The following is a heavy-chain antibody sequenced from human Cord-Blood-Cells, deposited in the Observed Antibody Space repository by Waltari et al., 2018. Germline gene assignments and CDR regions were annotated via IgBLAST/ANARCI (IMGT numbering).Heavy chain of an antibody. CDR2: ISSSSSYI. Sequence: EVQLVESGGGLVKPGGSLRPSCAASGFTFSSYSMKWVRQAQGKGLEWVSSISSSSSYIYYADSVKGRFTISRDNAKNSLYLQMNSLRAEDTAVYYCARGRPWDTTADDAFDIWGQGTMVTVSS. CDR3: ARGRPWDTTADDAFDI. J-gene: IGHJ3*02. CDR1: GFTFSSYS. V-gene: IGHV3-21*01. D-gene: IGHD1-26*01.